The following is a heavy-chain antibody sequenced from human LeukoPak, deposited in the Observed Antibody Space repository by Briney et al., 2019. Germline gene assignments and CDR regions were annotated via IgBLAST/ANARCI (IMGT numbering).Heavy chain of an antibody. V-gene: IGHV4-59*01. CDR2: IYYSGST. CDR1: GGSISSYY. J-gene: IGHJ4*02. CDR3: ARMTTVISPAFGY. D-gene: IGHD4-17*01. Sequence: SETLSLTCTVSGGSISSYYWSWIRQPPGKGLEWIGYIYYSGSTNYNPSLKSRVTISVDTSKNQFSLKLSSVTAADTAVYYCARMTTVISPAFGYWGQGTLVTVSS.